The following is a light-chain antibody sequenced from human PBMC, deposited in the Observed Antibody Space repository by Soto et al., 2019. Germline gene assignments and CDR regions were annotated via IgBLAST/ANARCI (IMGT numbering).Light chain of an antibody. CDR1: HSITSTY. Sequence: EIVLTQSPGTLSFSPGETATLSCGASHSITSTYLAWYQQKPGQAPRLLIYATSSRATGIPDRFSGSGSGTDFTLSIRRLEPEDSAVYYCQQYHTSPLTFGGGTKVEIK. V-gene: IGKV3-20*01. CDR3: QQYHTSPLT. CDR2: ATS. J-gene: IGKJ4*01.